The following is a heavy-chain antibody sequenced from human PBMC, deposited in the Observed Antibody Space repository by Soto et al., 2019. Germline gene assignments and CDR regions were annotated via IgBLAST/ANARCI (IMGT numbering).Heavy chain of an antibody. Sequence: ASVKVSCQASGGTFSSYAISWVRQAPGQGLEWMGGIIPIFGTANYAQKFQGRVTITADESTSTAYMELSSLRSEDTAVYYGERERARGGSRWDVGGLFYRRGKRTRITV. CDR3: ERERARGGSRWDVGGLFYR. V-gene: IGHV1-69*13. CDR1: GGTFSSYA. D-gene: IGHD6-13*01. CDR2: IIPIFGTA. J-gene: IGHJ5*02.